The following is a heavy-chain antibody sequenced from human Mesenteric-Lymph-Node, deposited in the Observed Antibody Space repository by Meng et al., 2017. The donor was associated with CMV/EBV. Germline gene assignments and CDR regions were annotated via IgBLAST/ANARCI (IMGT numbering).Heavy chain of an antibody. J-gene: IGHJ5*02. Sequence: GESLKISCAASGFTFSDYYMSWIRQAPGKGLEWVSYISSSGSTIYYADSVKGRFTISRDNAKNSLYLQMNSLRAEDTAVYYCAKRYCSSTRCYGDLNWFDPWGQGTLVTVSS. D-gene: IGHD2-2*01. CDR3: AKRYCSSTRCYGDLNWFDP. V-gene: IGHV3-11*01. CDR2: ISSSGSTI. CDR1: GFTFSDYY.